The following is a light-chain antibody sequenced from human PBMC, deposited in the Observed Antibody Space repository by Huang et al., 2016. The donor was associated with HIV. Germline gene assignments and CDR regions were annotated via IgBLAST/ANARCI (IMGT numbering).Light chain of an antibody. Sequence: DIQMTQSPSTLSASVGDRVTITCRASPSISSWLAWYQQKPGKATKLLIYKASSLQSVVPSRFSGSGSGTEFTLTISSLQPDDFATYYCQQYKSYSTFGQGTKLEIK. CDR3: QQYKSYST. J-gene: IGKJ2*01. CDR1: PSISSW. CDR2: KAS. V-gene: IGKV1-5*03.